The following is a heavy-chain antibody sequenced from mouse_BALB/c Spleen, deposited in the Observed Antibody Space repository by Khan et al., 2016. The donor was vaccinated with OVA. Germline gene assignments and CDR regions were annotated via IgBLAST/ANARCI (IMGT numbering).Heavy chain of an antibody. CDR2: IDPGTGGT. CDR3: VRSYDGGWFAY. D-gene: IGHD2-3*01. Sequence: VQLQESGAELVRPGASVTLSCKASGYTFADYEMHWVKQTPVHGLEWIGAIDPGTGGTAYNEKFKGKATLTADKSSSTAYMEIRSLTSEDAAVXYCVRSYDGGWFAYWGQGTLVTVSA. CDR1: GYTFADYE. V-gene: IGHV1-15*01. J-gene: IGHJ3*01.